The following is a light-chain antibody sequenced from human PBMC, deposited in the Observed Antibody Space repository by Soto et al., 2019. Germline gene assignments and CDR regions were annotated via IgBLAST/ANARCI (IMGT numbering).Light chain of an antibody. Sequence: QSALTQPASVSGSPGQSITLSCTGSSSDVGSYNVVSWYQQHPGKAPKLMIYEGSKRPSRVSNRFSGSKSGNTASLTISGFQAEDEANYYCCSYTGSNTFVVFGGGTKVTVL. CDR2: EGS. J-gene: IGLJ2*01. CDR3: CSYTGSNTFVV. CDR1: SSDVGSYNV. V-gene: IGLV2-23*03.